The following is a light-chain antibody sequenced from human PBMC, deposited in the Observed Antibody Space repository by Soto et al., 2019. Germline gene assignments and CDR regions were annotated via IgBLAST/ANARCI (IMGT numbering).Light chain of an antibody. Sequence: AIQVTQSPSSLSASVGDRVTITCRASQGIRNELSWYQQKPGKAPKILIFAASNLQSGVPSRFSGSGSGTDFTLTISSLQPEDFATYFCLQDDDYPFTFGGGTKVEIK. CDR3: LQDDDYPFT. CDR2: AAS. CDR1: QGIRNE. V-gene: IGKV1-6*01. J-gene: IGKJ4*01.